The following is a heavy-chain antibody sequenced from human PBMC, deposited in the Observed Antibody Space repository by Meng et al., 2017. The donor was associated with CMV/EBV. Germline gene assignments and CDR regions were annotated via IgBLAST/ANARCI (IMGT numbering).Heavy chain of an antibody. V-gene: IGHV4-39*07. CDR3: ARSNYCNTIPCSLLRADYYYGLDV. D-gene: IGHD2/OR15-2a*01. Sequence: SETLSLTCTVSGGSISSSSYYWGWTRQPPGKGLEWIGSIYYSGSTYYNPSLKSRVTMSVDTSKNQFSLKLTSVTAADTAVYYCARSNYCNTIPCSLLRADYYYGLDVWGQGTTVTVSS. CDR2: IYYSGST. CDR1: GGSISSSSYY. J-gene: IGHJ6*02.